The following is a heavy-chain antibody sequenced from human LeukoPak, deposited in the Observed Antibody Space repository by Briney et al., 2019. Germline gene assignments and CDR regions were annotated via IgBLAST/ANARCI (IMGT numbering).Heavy chain of an antibody. CDR1: GGTFSSYA. J-gene: IGHJ4*02. D-gene: IGHD6-19*01. Sequence: ASVKVSCKASGGTFSSYAISWVRQAPGHGLEWMGGIIPIFGTANYAQKFQGRVTMTTDTSTSTAYMELRSLRSDDTAVYYCARGGPLAVADYFDYWGQGTLVTVSS. V-gene: IGHV1-69*05. CDR3: ARGGPLAVADYFDY. CDR2: IIPIFGTA.